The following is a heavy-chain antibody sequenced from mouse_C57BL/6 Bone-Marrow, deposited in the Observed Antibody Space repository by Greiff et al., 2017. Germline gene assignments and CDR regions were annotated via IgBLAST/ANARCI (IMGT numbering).Heavy chain of an antibody. CDR3: ARSKNWDSWFAY. CDR2: INPGSGGT. Sequence: QVQLQQSGAELVRPGTSVKVSCKASGYAFTTYLIEWVKQRPGQGLEWIGVINPGSGGTNYNEKFKGKATLTADKSSSTAYMQLSSMTSEDSAVYFCARSKNWDSWFAYWGQGTLVTVSA. D-gene: IGHD4-1*01. CDR1: GYAFTTYL. J-gene: IGHJ3*01. V-gene: IGHV1-54*01.